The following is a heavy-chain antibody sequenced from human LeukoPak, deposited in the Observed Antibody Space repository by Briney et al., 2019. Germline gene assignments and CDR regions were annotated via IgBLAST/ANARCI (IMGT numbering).Heavy chain of an antibody. D-gene: IGHD2-15*01. CDR2: IYYSGST. V-gene: IGHV4-39*01. Sequence: SETLSLTCTVSGGSISSSSYYWGWIRQPPGKVLEWIGSIYYSGSTYYNPSLKSRVTISVDTSKNQFSLKLSSVTAADTAVYYCARGDCSGGSCYLFDYWGQGALVTVSS. J-gene: IGHJ4*02. CDR3: ARGDCSGGSCYLFDY. CDR1: GGSISSSSYY.